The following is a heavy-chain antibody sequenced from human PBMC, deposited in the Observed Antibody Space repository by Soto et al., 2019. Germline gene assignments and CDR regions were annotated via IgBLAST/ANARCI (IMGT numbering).Heavy chain of an antibody. CDR1: GFTFRRVR. CDR3: ARVAY. CDR2: LSSGSSDT. V-gene: IGHV3-21*01. J-gene: IGHJ4*02. Sequence: SGGSLRLCYDASGFTFRRVRINLVRQVPGTGLEWVASLSSGSSDTWYAEEVKGRVNISRDNAQNSLFLQMNTLRPEDTAMYYCARVAYWGPGTQVTVSS.